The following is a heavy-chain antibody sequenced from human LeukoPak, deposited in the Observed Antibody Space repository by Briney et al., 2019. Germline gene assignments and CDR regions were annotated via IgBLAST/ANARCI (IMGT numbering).Heavy chain of an antibody. Sequence: GGSLRLSCAASGFTVSSNYMSWVRQAPGKGLEWVSYISSSGSTIYYADSVKGRFTISRDNAKNSLYLQMNSLRAEDTAVYYCARAYGSRGYDYWGQGTLVTVSS. CDR1: GFTVSSNY. D-gene: IGHD3-10*01. J-gene: IGHJ4*02. CDR2: ISSSGSTI. CDR3: ARAYGSRGYDY. V-gene: IGHV3-11*04.